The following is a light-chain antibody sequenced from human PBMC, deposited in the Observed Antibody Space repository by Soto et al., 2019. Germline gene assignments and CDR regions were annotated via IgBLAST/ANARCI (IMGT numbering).Light chain of an antibody. CDR1: TSDIHDFNS. Sequence: QSALTQPASVSGAPGQSITILCSGPTSDIHDFNSISWYQHHPGKAPRLMISEVNNRPSGVSNRFSGSKSGNTAYLTISGRQVEDEAEYFCFSFTTTSTHVFGTGTKVTVL. V-gene: IGLV2-14*01. J-gene: IGLJ1*01. CDR2: EVN. CDR3: FSFTTTSTHV.